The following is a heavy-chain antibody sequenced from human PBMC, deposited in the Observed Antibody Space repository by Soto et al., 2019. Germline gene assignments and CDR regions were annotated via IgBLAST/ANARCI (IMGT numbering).Heavy chain of an antibody. CDR2: ISGSGGST. Sequence: GGSLRLSCAASGFTFSSYAMSWVRQAPGKGLEWVSAISGSGGSTYYADSVKGRFTISRDNSKNTLYLQMNSLRAEDTAVYYCAKAYDSSGYRRIGAGMDVWGQGTTVTVSS. D-gene: IGHD3-22*01. CDR3: AKAYDSSGYRRIGAGMDV. CDR1: GFTFSSYA. J-gene: IGHJ6*02. V-gene: IGHV3-23*01.